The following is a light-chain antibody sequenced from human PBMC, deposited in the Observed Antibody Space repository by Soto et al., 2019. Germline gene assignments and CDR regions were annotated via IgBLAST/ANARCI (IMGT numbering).Light chain of an antibody. CDR2: GNN. V-gene: IGLV1-40*01. CDR3: QSYDSSLSAWV. CDR1: SPNIGTGHD. Sequence: QPVLTQPPSVSGAPGQRVTISCTGSSPNIGTGHDVHWYQQLPGTAPKLLIYGNNNRPSGVPDRFSGSKSGTSASLAITGLQAEDEADYYCQSYDSSLSAWVFGGGTKLTVL. J-gene: IGLJ3*02.